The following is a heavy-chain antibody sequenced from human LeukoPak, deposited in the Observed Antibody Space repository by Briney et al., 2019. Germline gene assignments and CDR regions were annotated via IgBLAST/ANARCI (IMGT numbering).Heavy chain of an antibody. CDR3: AKDFHSSGWSHFDY. Sequence: GRSLRLSCAASGFTFDDYAMHWVRQAPGKGLEWVSTISWNSGSIGYADSVKGRFTISRDNAKNSLYLQMNSLRAEDTALYYCAKDFHSSGWSHFDYWGQGTLVTVSS. CDR2: ISWNSGSI. V-gene: IGHV3-9*01. CDR1: GFTFDDYA. J-gene: IGHJ4*02. D-gene: IGHD6-19*01.